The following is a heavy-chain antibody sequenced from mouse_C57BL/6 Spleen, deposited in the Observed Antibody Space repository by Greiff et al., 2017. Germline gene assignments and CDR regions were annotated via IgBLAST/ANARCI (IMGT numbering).Heavy chain of an antibody. V-gene: IGHV1-72*01. CDR1: GYTFTSYW. CDR3: ARELYRAMDY. CDR2: IEPNSGGT. D-gene: IGHD2-12*01. J-gene: IGHJ4*01. Sequence: VQLQQPGAELVKPGASVTLSCKASGYTFTSYWMHWVKQRPGRGLEWIGRIEPNSGGTKYNEKFKSKATLTVDKPSSTAYMQLSSLTSEDSAVYYCARELYRAMDYWGQGTSVTVSS.